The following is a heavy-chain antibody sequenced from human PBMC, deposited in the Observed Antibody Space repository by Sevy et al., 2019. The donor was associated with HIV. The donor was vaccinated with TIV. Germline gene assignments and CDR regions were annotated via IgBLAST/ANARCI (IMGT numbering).Heavy chain of an antibody. CDR1: GYTFVSYR. CDR2: IGAYNGNI. D-gene: IGHD3-10*01. CDR3: ARISTVRGKFNWFDP. Sequence: ASVKVSCKASGYTFVSYRISWVRQAPGQGLEWMGWIGAYNGNIKYAQNIQDRVTMTTDASTSTAYMELWSLRSDDTAVYFCARISTVRGKFNWFDPWGQGTLVTVSS. J-gene: IGHJ5*02. V-gene: IGHV1-18*01.